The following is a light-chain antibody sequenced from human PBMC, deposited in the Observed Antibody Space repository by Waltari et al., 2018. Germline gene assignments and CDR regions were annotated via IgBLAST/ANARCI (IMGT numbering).Light chain of an antibody. CDR3: QQYTSYPLT. CDR2: TIS. J-gene: IGKJ4*01. V-gene: IGKV1D-16*01. CDR1: QVITRW. Sequence: DIEMTQYPSSLSASVGDGVTITCRASQVITRWLAWYQQKPGKAPKSLISTISTLQTGVPSRFSGSGSGTEFTLTISSLQPEDFATYYCQQYTSYPLTFGGGTKVEIK.